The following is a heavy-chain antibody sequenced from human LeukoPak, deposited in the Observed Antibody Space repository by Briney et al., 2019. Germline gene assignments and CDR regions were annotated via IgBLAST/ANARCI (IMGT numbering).Heavy chain of an antibody. J-gene: IGHJ4*02. CDR2: IKSKTDGGTT. CDR1: GFTFSNAW. V-gene: IGHV3-15*01. Sequence: PGGSLRLSCAASGFTFSNAWMSWVRQAPGKGLEWVGRIKSKTDGGTTDYAALVKGRFTISRDDSKNTLYLQMNSLKTEDTAVYYCTTDLYYDSSGYRKRIDYWGQGSLVTVSS. D-gene: IGHD3-22*01. CDR3: TTDLYYDSSGYRKRIDY.